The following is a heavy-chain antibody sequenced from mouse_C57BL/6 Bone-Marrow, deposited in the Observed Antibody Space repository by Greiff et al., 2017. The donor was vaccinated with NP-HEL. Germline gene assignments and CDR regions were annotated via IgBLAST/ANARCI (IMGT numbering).Heavy chain of an antibody. D-gene: IGHD2-2*01. CDR3: ARGLLWLRRRDYYAMDY. CDR2: IHPNSGST. CDR1: GYTFTSYW. J-gene: IGHJ4*01. V-gene: IGHV1-64*01. Sequence: QVQLQQPGAELVKPGASVKLSCKASGYTFTSYWMHWVKQRPGQGLEWIGTIHPNSGSTNYNEKFKSKATLTVDKSSSTAYMQLSSLTSEDSAVYYCARGLLWLRRRDYYAMDYWGQGTSVTVSS.